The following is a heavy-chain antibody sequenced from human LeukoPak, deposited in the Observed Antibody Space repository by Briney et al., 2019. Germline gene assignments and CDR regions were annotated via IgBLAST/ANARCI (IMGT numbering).Heavy chain of an antibody. CDR1: GFSSGDSVTTYY. CDR3: VGAPNQYYLDY. V-gene: IGHV4-59*02. D-gene: IGHD3-16*01. CDR2: IAYTGTT. J-gene: IGHJ4*02. Sequence: SETLTLTCTFSGFSSGDSVTTYYCSGARQRPGKGLKMIGHIAYTGTTNYNVSLTSGITMSFDTSKNQFSRRLYSVTASDTAVYFCVGAPNQYYLDYWGQGTLVAVSS.